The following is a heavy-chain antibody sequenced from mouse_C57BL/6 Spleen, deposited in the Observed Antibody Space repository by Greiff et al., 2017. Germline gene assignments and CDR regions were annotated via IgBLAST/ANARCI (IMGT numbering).Heavy chain of an antibody. Sequence: VQLQQSGAELVMPGASVKLSCKASGYTFTSYWMHWVKQRPGQGLEWIGEIDPSDSYTNYNQKFKGKSTLTVDKSSSTAYMQLSSLTSEDSAVYYCAGYGSSLYYAMDYWGQGTSVTVSS. CDR2: IDPSDSYT. CDR1: GYTFTSYW. D-gene: IGHD1-1*01. CDR3: AGYGSSLYYAMDY. J-gene: IGHJ4*01. V-gene: IGHV1-69*01.